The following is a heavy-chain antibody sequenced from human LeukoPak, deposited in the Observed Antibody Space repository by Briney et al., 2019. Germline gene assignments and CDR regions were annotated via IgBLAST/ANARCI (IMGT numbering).Heavy chain of an antibody. Sequence: PSETLSLTCAVYGGSFSDYYWSWIRQPPGKGLEWIGEINHSGSTNYNPSLKSRVTLSVDTSKNQFSLKLSSVTAADTAVYYCARLGSRNYDFWSGYYNAPIDPWGQGTLVTVSS. D-gene: IGHD3-3*01. CDR2: INHSGST. CDR3: ARLGSRNYDFWSGYYNAPIDP. V-gene: IGHV4-34*01. CDR1: GGSFSDYY. J-gene: IGHJ5*02.